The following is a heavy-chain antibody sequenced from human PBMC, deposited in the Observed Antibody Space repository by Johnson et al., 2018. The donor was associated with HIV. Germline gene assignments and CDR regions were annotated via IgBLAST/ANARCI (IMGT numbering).Heavy chain of an antibody. V-gene: IGHV3-48*04. CDR3: ARETMVQGGPHDAFDI. CDR1: GFTFSSYA. D-gene: IGHD3-10*01. CDR2: ISGSGSTI. Sequence: VQLVESGGGLVQPGGSLRLSCAASGFTFSSYAMSWVRQAPGKGLEWVSAISGSGSTIYYADSVKGRFTISRDNAKNSLYLQMNSLRAEETAVYYCARETMVQGGPHDAFDIWGQGTMVTVSS. J-gene: IGHJ3*02.